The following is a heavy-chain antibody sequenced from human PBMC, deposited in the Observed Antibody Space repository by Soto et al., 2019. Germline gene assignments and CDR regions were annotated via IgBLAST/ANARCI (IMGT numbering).Heavy chain of an antibody. D-gene: IGHD3-10*01. CDR3: AKDSGSEHHHYYYYYMDV. CDR1: GFSFSSYG. Sequence: GSLRLSCAASGFSFSSYGMHWVRQAPGKGLEWVAVISNDGRNKYYADSVKGRFTISRDNSKNTLYLQMNSLRAEDTAAYYCAKDSGSEHHHYYYYYMDVWGKGTTVTVSS. CDR2: ISNDGRNK. J-gene: IGHJ6*03. V-gene: IGHV3-30*18.